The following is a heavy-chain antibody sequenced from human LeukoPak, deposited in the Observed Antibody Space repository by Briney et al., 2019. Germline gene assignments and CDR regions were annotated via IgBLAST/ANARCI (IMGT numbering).Heavy chain of an antibody. D-gene: IGHD3-22*01. J-gene: IGHJ4*02. CDR3: AREDDSNTFDY. Sequence: GGSLRLSCAASGFTFSSYWMSWVRQAPGKGLEWVANIKQDGSEKYYVDSVKGRFTISRDNSKNTLYLQMNSLRAEDTAVYYCAREDDSNTFDYWGQGTLVTVSS. V-gene: IGHV3-7*01. CDR1: GFTFSSYW. CDR2: IKQDGSEK.